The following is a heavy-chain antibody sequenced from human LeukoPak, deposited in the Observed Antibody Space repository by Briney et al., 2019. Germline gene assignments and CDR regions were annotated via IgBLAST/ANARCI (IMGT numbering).Heavy chain of an antibody. Sequence: KPSETLSLTCTVSGGSISSYYWSWLRQPAGKGLEWIGRIYTSGSTNYNPSLKSRVTISVDTSKNQFSLKLSSVTAADTAVYYCARGGLGYCSGGSCGAFDIWGQGTMVTVSS. CDR1: GGSISSYY. J-gene: IGHJ3*02. CDR2: IYTSGST. V-gene: IGHV4-4*07. D-gene: IGHD2-15*01. CDR3: ARGGLGYCSGGSCGAFDI.